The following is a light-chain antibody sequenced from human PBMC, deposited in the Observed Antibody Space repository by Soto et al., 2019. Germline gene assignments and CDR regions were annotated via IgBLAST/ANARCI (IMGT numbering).Light chain of an antibody. CDR3: QQRSNWPIT. Sequence: EIVLTQSPATLSLSPGDSATLSWRATRSVSSYLAWYQQKPGQAPRLLIYDASSRPTDIPARFSGSGSGTDFTLTISSLEPEDFALYYCQQRSNWPITFGQGTRLENK. J-gene: IGKJ5*01. CDR1: RSVSSY. CDR2: DAS. V-gene: IGKV3-11*01.